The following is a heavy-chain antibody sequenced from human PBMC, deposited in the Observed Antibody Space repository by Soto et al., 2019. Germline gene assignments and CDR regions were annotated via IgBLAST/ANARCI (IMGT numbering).Heavy chain of an antibody. Sequence: PSETLSLTCTVSGGSISSYYWSWIRQPPGKGLEWIGYIYYSGSTNYNPSLKSRVTISVDTSKNQFSLKLSSVTAADTAVYYCARRLGDSYGYVWFDPWGQGTLVTVSS. J-gene: IGHJ5*02. CDR2: IYYSGST. D-gene: IGHD5-18*01. CDR1: GGSISSYY. V-gene: IGHV4-59*08. CDR3: ARRLGDSYGYVWFDP.